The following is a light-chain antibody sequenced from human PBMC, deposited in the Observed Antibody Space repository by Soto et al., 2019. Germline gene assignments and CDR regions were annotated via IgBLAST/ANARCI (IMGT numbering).Light chain of an antibody. Sequence: EVVLTQSPGTLSLSPGERATLSCRASQSVSNNYLAWYQQKPGQSPKLLIFGSSDRATGIPDRFSGSGSGTDFNLTISSREPEDFAVSYCQQYGSSPPYTFGQGTKLEIK. CDR2: GSS. J-gene: IGKJ2*01. CDR3: QQYGSSPPYT. V-gene: IGKV3-20*01. CDR1: QSVSNNY.